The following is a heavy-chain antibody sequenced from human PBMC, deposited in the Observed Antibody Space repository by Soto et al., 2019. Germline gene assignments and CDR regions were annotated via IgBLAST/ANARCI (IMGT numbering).Heavy chain of an antibody. CDR3: AKSGGYYGSGSGYYGMDV. D-gene: IGHD3-10*01. J-gene: IGHJ6*02. CDR1: GYTFTSYY. CDR2: INPSGGST. V-gene: IGHV1-46*01. Sequence: QVQLVQSGAEVKKPGASVKVSCKASGYTFTSYYMHWVRQAPGQGLEWMGIINPSGGSTSYAQKFQGRVTMTRDTSTSTVYMEQSSLRSEDTAVYYCAKSGGYYGSGSGYYGMDVWGQGTTVTVSS.